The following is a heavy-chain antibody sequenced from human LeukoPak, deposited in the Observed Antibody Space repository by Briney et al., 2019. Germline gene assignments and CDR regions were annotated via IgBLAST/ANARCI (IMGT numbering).Heavy chain of an antibody. D-gene: IGHD3-22*01. CDR2: IYSGGST. Sequence: GGSLRLSCAASGFTFSSYAMSWVRQAPGKGLEWVSVIYSGGSTYYADSVKGRFTISRDNSKNTLYLQMNSLRAEDTAVYYCARDYSLTTALEGMDVWGQGTTVTVSS. V-gene: IGHV3-53*01. CDR3: ARDYSLTTALEGMDV. CDR1: GFTFSSYA. J-gene: IGHJ6*02.